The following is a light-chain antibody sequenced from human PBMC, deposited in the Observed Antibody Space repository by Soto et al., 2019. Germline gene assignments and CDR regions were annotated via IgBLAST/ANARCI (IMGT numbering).Light chain of an antibody. V-gene: IGKV3-11*01. CDR2: EAS. J-gene: IGKJ5*01. CDR1: QSVNKY. Sequence: VLTQSPATLSLSPGERATLSCRASQSVNKYLAWYQQKPGQAPRLLIYEASKRATGIPARFSGSGSGTDFTLTISSLEPEDFAVYYGQQRSNWPSITFGQGTRLEI. CDR3: QQRSNWPSIT.